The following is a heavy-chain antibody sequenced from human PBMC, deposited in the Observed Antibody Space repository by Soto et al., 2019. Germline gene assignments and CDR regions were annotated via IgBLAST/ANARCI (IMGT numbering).Heavy chain of an antibody. J-gene: IGHJ6*02. D-gene: IGHD3-10*01. CDR2: FCYSGGT. V-gene: IGHV4-39*07. CDR3: ARGRYYYYGSGSPYYYGMDV. Sequence: SETLSLTCTVSGDSISSSSYYWGWIRQPPGKGLEWIGIFCYSGGTYYNPSLKSRVTMSVDTSKNQFSLKLTSVTAADTAVYYCARGRYYYYGSGSPYYYGMDVWGQGTTVTVSS. CDR1: GDSISSSSYY.